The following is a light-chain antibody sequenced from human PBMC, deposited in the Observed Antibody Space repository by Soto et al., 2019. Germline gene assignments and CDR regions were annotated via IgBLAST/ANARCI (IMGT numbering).Light chain of an antibody. J-gene: IGKJ3*01. V-gene: IGKV3-20*01. CDR3: QQFGTSPFT. Sequence: EIVLTQSPGTLSLSPGERATLSCRASQSLSGTYLAWYQQKPGQTPRLLIYGASSRATGIPDRFSGSGSGTDLTLTISRLEPEDFAVYYCQQFGTSPFTFGPGTKVDIK. CDR2: GAS. CDR1: QSLSGTY.